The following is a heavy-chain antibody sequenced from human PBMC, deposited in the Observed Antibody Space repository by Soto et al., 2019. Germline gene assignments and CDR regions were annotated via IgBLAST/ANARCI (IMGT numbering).Heavy chain of an antibody. CDR3: VREVIAVLGSIRWFDP. Sequence: VGSLRLSCAASGFTFSSYAMSWVRQAPGKGLEWVSAISGSGGSTYYADSVKGRFTISRSNPENTLYLQMNSLRAEDTGVYYCVREVIAVLGSIRWFDPWGQGTLFTVSS. J-gene: IGHJ5*02. CDR1: GFTFSSYA. V-gene: IGHV3-23*01. D-gene: IGHD6-19*01. CDR2: ISGSGGST.